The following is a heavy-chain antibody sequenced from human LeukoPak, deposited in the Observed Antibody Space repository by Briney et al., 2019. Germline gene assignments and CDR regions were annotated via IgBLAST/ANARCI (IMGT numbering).Heavy chain of an antibody. CDR3: ARDGRSGYSPTWWFDP. D-gene: IGHD3-22*01. CDR2: MYYSGST. CDR1: GDSISSYY. J-gene: IGHJ5*02. Sequence: QSAETLSLTCTVSGDSISSYYWSWLRQPRGKGGEWIGYMYYSGSTNYHPSLKSRVTISVDTSKNQFSLKLSSVTAADTAVYYCARDGRSGYSPTWWFDPWGQGTLVTVSS. V-gene: IGHV4-59*01.